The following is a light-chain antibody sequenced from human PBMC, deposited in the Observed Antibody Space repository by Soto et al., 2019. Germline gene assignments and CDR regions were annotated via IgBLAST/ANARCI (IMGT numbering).Light chain of an antibody. CDR3: QQYYSTPPYT. Sequence: DIVMTQSPDSLAVSLGERATINCKSSQSVLYSSNNKNYLACYQKKAGQPPKLLIYWASTRESVVPDRFSGSGSGTDFTLTISSLQAEDVAVYYCQQYYSTPPYTFGQGTKLEIK. V-gene: IGKV4-1*01. CDR2: WAS. J-gene: IGKJ2*01. CDR1: QSVLYSSNNKNY.